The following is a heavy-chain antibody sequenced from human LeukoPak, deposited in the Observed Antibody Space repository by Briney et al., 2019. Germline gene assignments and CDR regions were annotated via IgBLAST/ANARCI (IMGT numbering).Heavy chain of an antibody. D-gene: IGHD1-26*01. Sequence: GGSLRLSFSASGFTFSSYAMHWARQAPGKGLEYVSAISSTGGNTYYADSVKGRFTISRDNSENTLYLQMSSLRAEDTAVYYCVKAESYSGRYYADYWGQGTLVTVSS. CDR1: GFTFSSYA. CDR2: ISSTGGNT. V-gene: IGHV3-64D*06. CDR3: VKAESYSGRYYADY. J-gene: IGHJ4*02.